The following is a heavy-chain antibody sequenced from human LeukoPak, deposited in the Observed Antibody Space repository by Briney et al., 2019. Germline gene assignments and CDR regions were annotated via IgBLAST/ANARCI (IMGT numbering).Heavy chain of an antibody. CDR1: GGSISSGGYS. Sequence: PSETLSLTCAVSGGSISSGGYSWSWIRQPPGKGLEWIGYIYYSGSTYYNPFLKSRVTISVDTSKNQFSLKLSSVTAADTAVYYCARTFTYYYDSSGYYQLYYFDYWGQGTLVTVSS. D-gene: IGHD3-22*01. V-gene: IGHV4-30-4*07. CDR2: IYYSGST. J-gene: IGHJ4*02. CDR3: ARTFTYYYDSSGYYQLYYFDY.